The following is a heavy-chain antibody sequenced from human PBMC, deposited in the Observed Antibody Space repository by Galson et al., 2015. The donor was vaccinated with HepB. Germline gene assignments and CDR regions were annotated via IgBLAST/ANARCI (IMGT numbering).Heavy chain of an antibody. V-gene: IGHV3-74*01. CDR1: GFTFSSYW. CDR3: ARGGVDIVGYYYYYGMDV. D-gene: IGHD2-2*03. J-gene: IGHJ6*02. CDR2: INSDGSST. Sequence: SLRLSCAASGFTFSSYWMHWVRQAPGKGLVWVSRINSDGSSTSYADSVKGRFTISRDNAKNTLYLQMNSLRAEDTAVYYCARGGVDIVGYYYYYGMDVWGQGTTVTVSS.